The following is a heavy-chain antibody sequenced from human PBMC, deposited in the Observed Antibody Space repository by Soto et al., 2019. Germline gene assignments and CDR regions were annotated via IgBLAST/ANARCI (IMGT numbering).Heavy chain of an antibody. J-gene: IGHJ4*02. CDR3: ARDEGGYNRYFDY. CDR1: GGSISSYY. Sequence: SETLSLTCTVSGGSISSYYWSWIRQPPGKGLEWIGYIYYSGSTNYNPSLKSRVTISVDTSKNQFTLKLSSVTAADTAVYYCARDEGGYNRYFDYWGQGTLVTVSS. D-gene: IGHD5-12*01. V-gene: IGHV4-59*01. CDR2: IYYSGST.